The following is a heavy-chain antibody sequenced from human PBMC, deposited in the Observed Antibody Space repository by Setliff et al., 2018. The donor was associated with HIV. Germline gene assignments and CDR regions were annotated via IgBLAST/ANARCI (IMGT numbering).Heavy chain of an antibody. CDR3: AVLWFGELLSYYYYYGMDV. D-gene: IGHD3-10*01. V-gene: IGHV3-30-3*01. CDR2: ISYDGSNK. CDR1: GFNFSTHT. Sequence: GGSLRLSCAASGFNFSTHTMNWIRQAPGKGLEWVAVISYDGSNKYYADSVKGRFTISRDNSKNTLYLQMNSLRAEDTAVYYCAVLWFGELLSYYYYYGMDVWGQGTTVTVSS. J-gene: IGHJ6*02.